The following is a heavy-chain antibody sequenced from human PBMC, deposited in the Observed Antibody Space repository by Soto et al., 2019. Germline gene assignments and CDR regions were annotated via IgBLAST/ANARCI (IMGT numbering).Heavy chain of an antibody. CDR1: GFIFSSYA. J-gene: IGHJ4*02. D-gene: IGHD3-22*01. V-gene: IGHV3-30*18. Sequence: QVQLVESGGDVVQPGRSLRLSCAASGFIFSSYAMHWVRQAPGTGLEWVAVISYDGGKKYSADSVKGRFTISRDNSKNTLYLQMNSLRSDDTAVYYCANGYYYSGGYPRLDYWGQGILVTVSS. CDR3: ANGYYYSGGYPRLDY. CDR2: ISYDGGKK.